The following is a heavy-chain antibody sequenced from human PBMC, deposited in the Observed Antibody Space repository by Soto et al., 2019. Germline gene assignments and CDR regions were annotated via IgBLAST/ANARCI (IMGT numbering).Heavy chain of an antibody. CDR3: ATRLSGSYSDY. J-gene: IGHJ4*02. D-gene: IGHD1-26*01. Sequence: SETLSLTCTVAGGSISSSTYYWGWFRQPPGKGLEWIGSINYSGSTYYYNPSLKSRVTISVDTSRNQFSLKLNSVTAADTAVYYCATRLSGSYSDYWGQGTLVTVS. V-gene: IGHV4-39*01. CDR2: INYSGSTY. CDR1: GGSISSSTYY.